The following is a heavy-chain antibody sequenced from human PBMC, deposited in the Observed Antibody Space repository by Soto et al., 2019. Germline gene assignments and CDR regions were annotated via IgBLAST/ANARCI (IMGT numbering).Heavy chain of an antibody. Sequence: AGGSLRLSCAASGFTFSSYSMNWVRQAPGKGLEWVSSISSSSSYIYYADSVKGRFTISRDNAKNSLYLQMNSLRAEDTAVYYCARDSLDSSGFNWFDPWGQGTLVTVSS. D-gene: IGHD6-19*01. CDR2: ISSSSSYI. V-gene: IGHV3-21*01. J-gene: IGHJ5*02. CDR1: GFTFSSYS. CDR3: ARDSLDSSGFNWFDP.